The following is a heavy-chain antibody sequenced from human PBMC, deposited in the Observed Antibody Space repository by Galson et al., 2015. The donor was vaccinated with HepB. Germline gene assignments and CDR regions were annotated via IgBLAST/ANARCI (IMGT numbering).Heavy chain of an antibody. CDR3: ARDSRLELRLNNYFSYGMDV. CDR1: GYSFSNYG. J-gene: IGHJ6*02. Sequence: SVKVSCKASGYSFSNYGLSWIRQAPGPGLEWLGWFSGYDGSTNYAQKFQGRVTMTADASTGTASLELRNLRSDDTAVYYCARDSRLELRLNNYFSYGMDVWVQGSAVTVSS. V-gene: IGHV1-18*01. D-gene: IGHD1-7*01. CDR2: FSGYDGST.